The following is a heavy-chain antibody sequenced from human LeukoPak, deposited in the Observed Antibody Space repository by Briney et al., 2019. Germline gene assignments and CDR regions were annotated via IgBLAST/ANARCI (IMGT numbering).Heavy chain of an antibody. D-gene: IGHD1-7*01. V-gene: IGHV3-33*01. Sequence: PGGSLRLSRAASGFTFRNHGMHWIRQAPGKGLEWVAVIWNDGSNKKYVDSVKGRFTISKDNSQNTLDLQMNSLRVEDTAFYYCVRDLWIREELSYFDYWGQGTLVTVSS. CDR3: VRDLWIREELSYFDY. J-gene: IGHJ4*02. CDR1: GFTFRNHG. CDR2: IWNDGSNK.